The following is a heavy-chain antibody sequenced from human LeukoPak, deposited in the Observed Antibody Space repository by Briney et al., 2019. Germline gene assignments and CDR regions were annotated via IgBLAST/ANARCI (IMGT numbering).Heavy chain of an antibody. CDR1: GGSISSGGYY. V-gene: IGHV4-31*03. Sequence: SETLSLTCTVSGGSISSGGYYWSWIRQHPGKGLEWIGYIYYSGSTYYNPSLKSRVTISVDTSKNQFSPKLSSVTAADTAVYYCARDSGKYRRGENWFDPWGQGTLVTVSS. D-gene: IGHD3-10*01. CDR2: IYYSGST. J-gene: IGHJ5*02. CDR3: ARDSGKYRRGENWFDP.